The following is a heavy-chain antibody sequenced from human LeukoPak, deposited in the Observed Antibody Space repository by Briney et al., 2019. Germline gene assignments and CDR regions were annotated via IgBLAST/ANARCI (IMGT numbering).Heavy chain of an antibody. CDR3: ARDPDYYDSSGHDY. Sequence: SETLSLTCTVSGGSISSYYWSWIRQPAGKGLEWIGRIYTSGSTNYNPSLKSRVTMSVDTSKNQFSLKLSSVTAADTAVYYCARDPDYYDSSGHDYWGQGTLDTVSS. D-gene: IGHD3-22*01. J-gene: IGHJ4*02. CDR2: IYTSGST. V-gene: IGHV4-4*07. CDR1: GGSISSYY.